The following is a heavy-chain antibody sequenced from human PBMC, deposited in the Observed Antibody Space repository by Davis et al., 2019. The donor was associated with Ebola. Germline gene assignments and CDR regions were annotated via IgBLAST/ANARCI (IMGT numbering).Heavy chain of an antibody. V-gene: IGHV3-21*01. CDR3: ARDSGSTTVTTHDY. J-gene: IGHJ4*02. CDR2: ISSSSSYI. D-gene: IGHD4-17*01. CDR1: GFTFSSYS. Sequence: PGGSLRLSCAASGFTFSSYSMNWVRQAPGKGLEWVSSISSSSSYIYYADSVKGRFTISRDNAKNSLYLQMNSLRAEDTAVYYCARDSGSTTVTTHDYWGQGTLVTVSS.